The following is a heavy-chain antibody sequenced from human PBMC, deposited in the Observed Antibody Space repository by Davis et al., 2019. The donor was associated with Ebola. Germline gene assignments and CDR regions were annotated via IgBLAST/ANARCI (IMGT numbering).Heavy chain of an antibody. CDR2: IYYSGST. D-gene: IGHD5-12*01. V-gene: IGHV4-39*01. CDR1: GGSISSSSYY. CDR3: ARHGNSGYDSLLVSWFDP. Sequence: SETLSLTCTVSGGSISSSSYYWGWIRQPPGKGLEWIGSIYYSGSTYYNPSLKSRVTISVDTSKNHFSLKLSSVTAADTAVYYCARHGNSGYDSLLVSWFDPWGQGTLVTVSS. J-gene: IGHJ5*02.